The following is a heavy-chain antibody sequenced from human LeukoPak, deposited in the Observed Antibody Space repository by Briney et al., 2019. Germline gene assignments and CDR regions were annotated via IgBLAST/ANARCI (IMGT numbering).Heavy chain of an antibody. V-gene: IGHV3-7*01. CDR1: GFAFSSYW. J-gene: IGHJ6*02. Sequence: PGGSLRLSCAASGFAFSSYWMSWVRQAPGKGLEWVANIKQDGSEKYYVDSVKGRFTISSDNAKNSLYLQMNSLRAEDTAVYYCARVSPLYYDFWSGYYPYYGMDVWGQGTTVTVSS. CDR2: IKQDGSEK. CDR3: ARVSPLYYDFWSGYYPYYGMDV. D-gene: IGHD3-3*01.